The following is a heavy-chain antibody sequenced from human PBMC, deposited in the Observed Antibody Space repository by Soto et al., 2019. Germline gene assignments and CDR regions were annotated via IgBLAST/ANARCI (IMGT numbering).Heavy chain of an antibody. CDR3: AKDRVVVVPPPGYYNGMEA. J-gene: IGHJ6*04. CDR2: ISYDGSNK. CDR1: GFTFSSYG. V-gene: IGHV3-30*18. D-gene: IGHD2-2*01. Sequence: GGSLRLSCAASGFTFSSYGMHWVRQAPGKGLEWVAVISYDGSNKYYADSVKGRFTISRDNSKNTLYLQMNSLRAEDTAVYYCAKDRVVVVPPPGYYNGMEAGGKGPTVT.